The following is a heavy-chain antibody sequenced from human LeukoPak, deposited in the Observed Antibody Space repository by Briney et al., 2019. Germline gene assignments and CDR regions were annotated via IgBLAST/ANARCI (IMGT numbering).Heavy chain of an antibody. CDR2: ISSSSSYI. J-gene: IGHJ5*02. V-gene: IGHV3-21*01. Sequence: TAGGSLRLSCAASGFTFDDYGMSWVRQAPGKGLEWVSSISSSSSYIYYADSVKGQFTISRDNAKNSLYLQMNSLRAEDTAVYYCARVLNGFDPWGQGTLVTVSS. CDR3: ARVLNGFDP. CDR1: GFTFDDYG.